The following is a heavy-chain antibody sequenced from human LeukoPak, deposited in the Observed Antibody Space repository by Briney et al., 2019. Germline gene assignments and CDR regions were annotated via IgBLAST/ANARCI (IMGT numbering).Heavy chain of an antibody. CDR2: INHSGST. J-gene: IGHJ4*02. Sequence: SETLSLTCAVYGGSFSGYCWSWIRQPPGKGLEWIGEINHSGSTNYNPSLKSRVTISVDTSKNQFSLKLSSVTAADTAVYYCARGRMDTATLYYFDYWGQGTLVTVSS. CDR1: GGSFSGYC. V-gene: IGHV4-34*01. D-gene: IGHD5-18*01. CDR3: ARGRMDTATLYYFDY.